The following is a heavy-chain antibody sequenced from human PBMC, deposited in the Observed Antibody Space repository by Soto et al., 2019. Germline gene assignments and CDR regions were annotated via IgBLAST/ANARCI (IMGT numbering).Heavy chain of an antibody. CDR3: AHSLADCSCGSCYHFDH. CDR1: GFSLITSGVG. D-gene: IGHD2-15*01. CDR2: LYWDDDK. Sequence: QITLTESGPTLVKPTQTLTLTCTFSGFSLITSGVGVGWIRQPPGKALEWLALLYWDDDKRYSPSLKSRLTILKDTSKNQVSLTMTNMDPVHTATYYWAHSLADCSCGSCYHFDHSFQGALITV. J-gene: IGHJ4*02. V-gene: IGHV2-5*02.